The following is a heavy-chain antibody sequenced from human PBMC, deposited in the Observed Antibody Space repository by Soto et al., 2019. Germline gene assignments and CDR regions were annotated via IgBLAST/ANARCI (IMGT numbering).Heavy chain of an antibody. CDR1: GGSISSSSYY. CDR3: ARRGGYNYRHALLAY. D-gene: IGHD5-18*01. J-gene: IGHJ1*01. CDR2: IYFSGST. V-gene: IGHV4-39*01. Sequence: SETLSLTCTVSGGSISSSSYYWGWIRQPPGKGLEWIGSIYFSGSTYYNPSLKSRVTISVDTSKNQFSLKLSSVTAADTAVYHCARRGGYNYRHALLAYGGQDTLVTVPS.